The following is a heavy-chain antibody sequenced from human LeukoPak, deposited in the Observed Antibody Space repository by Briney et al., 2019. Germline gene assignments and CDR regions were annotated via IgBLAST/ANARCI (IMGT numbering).Heavy chain of an antibody. CDR3: AKRFRGTSGLYYFDS. J-gene: IGHJ4*02. Sequence: GGSLRLSCAASGFTFSTYAMSWVRQPPGKGLEWVSAIRGSGDSTYYAESVKGRFTISRDNSKNTLYLQMNSLRAEDTAVYYCAKRFRGTSGLYYFDSWGQGTLVTVSS. CDR1: GFTFSTYA. CDR2: IRGSGDST. V-gene: IGHV3-23*01. D-gene: IGHD2/OR15-2a*01.